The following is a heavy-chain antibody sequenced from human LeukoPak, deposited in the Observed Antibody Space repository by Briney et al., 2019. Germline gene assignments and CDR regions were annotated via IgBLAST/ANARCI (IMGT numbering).Heavy chain of an antibody. Sequence: PGGSLRLSCAASGFTFSSYGMHWVRQAPGKGLEWVAVIWYDGSNKYYADSVKGRFTISRDNSKNTLYLQMNSLRAEDTAVYYCARESRSEFSHRSRRAFDIWGQGTMVTVSS. D-gene: IGHD1-14*01. CDR2: IWYDGSNK. CDR1: GFTFSSYG. J-gene: IGHJ3*02. V-gene: IGHV3-33*01. CDR3: ARESRSEFSHRSRRAFDI.